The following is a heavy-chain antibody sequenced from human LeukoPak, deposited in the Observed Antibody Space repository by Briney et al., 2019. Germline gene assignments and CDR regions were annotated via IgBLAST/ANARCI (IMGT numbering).Heavy chain of an antibody. Sequence: APVKVSCKASGYTFTSYDINWVRQATGQGLEWMGWMNPNSGNTGYAQKFQGRVTMTRNTSISTAYMELSSLRSEDTAVYYCARTRITIFDYYYGMDLWGQGTTVTVSS. CDR3: ARTRITIFDYYYGMDL. CDR2: MNPNSGNT. CDR1: GYTFTSYD. V-gene: IGHV1-8*01. D-gene: IGHD3-9*01. J-gene: IGHJ6*02.